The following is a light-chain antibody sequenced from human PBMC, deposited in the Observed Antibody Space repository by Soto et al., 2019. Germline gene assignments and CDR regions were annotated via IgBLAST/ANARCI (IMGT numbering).Light chain of an antibody. V-gene: IGLV2-14*01. CDR1: SSDVGGYNY. Sequence: QSALTQPASVSGSPGQSITISCTGTSSDVGGYNYVSWYQQHPGKAPKLIIYEVSNRPSGVSNRFSGSKSGNTASLTISGLQAEDEADYYCSSYTSSTTLGVFGGGTKLTV. CDR2: EVS. CDR3: SSYTSSTTLGV. J-gene: IGLJ3*02.